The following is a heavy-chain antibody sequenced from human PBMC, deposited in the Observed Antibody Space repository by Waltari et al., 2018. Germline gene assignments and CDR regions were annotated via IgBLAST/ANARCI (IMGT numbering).Heavy chain of an antibody. CDR2: GGT. D-gene: IGHD3-10*01. V-gene: IGHV1-2*02. CDR3: AREAVVRGRGVGY. Sequence: GGTNYAQKFQGRVTMTRDTSISTAYMELSRLRSDDTAVYYCAREAVVRGRGVGYWGQGTLVTVSS. J-gene: IGHJ4*02.